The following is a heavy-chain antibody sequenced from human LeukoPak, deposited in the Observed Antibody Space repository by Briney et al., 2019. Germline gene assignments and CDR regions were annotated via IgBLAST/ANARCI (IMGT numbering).Heavy chain of an antibody. V-gene: IGHV3-48*01. Sequence: GGSLRLSCVASGFSFSNYGTHWVRQAPGKGLEWVSYISSSSSTIYYADSVKGRFTISRDNAKNSLYLQMNSLRAEDTAVYYCARGGVIDGDYWGQGTLVTVSS. J-gene: IGHJ4*02. D-gene: IGHD3-16*02. CDR2: ISSSSSTI. CDR3: ARGGVIDGDY. CDR1: GFSFSNYG.